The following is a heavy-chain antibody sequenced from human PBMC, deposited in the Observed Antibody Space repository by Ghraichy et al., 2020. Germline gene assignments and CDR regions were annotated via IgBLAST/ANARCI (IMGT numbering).Heavy chain of an antibody. CDR1: GFSIITYE. CDR2: INPSGATT. D-gene: IGHD3-22*01. CDR3: AKKKDSSGYFNE. J-gene: IGHJ4*02. Sequence: GESLNISCAASGFSIITYEMIWVRQAPGKGLEWVSYINPSGATTHYADSVKGRFTISRDDSRNTLYLGMNSLRVEDTATYYCAKKKDSSGYFNEWGQGTLVTVSS. V-gene: IGHV3-48*03.